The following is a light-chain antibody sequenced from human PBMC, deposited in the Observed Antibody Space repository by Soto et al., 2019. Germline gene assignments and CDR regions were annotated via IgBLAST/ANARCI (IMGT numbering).Light chain of an antibody. CDR3: AAWDGSLNTWV. CDR1: SSNIGSHT. J-gene: IGLJ3*02. Sequence: QSVLTQPPSASGTPGQRVSISCSGGSSNIGSHTVTWYQQLPGTAPRLLIYTNIQRPSGVPDRFSGSKSGTSASLAISGLQSDDEADYYCAAWDGSLNTWVFGGGTKLTVL. CDR2: TNI. V-gene: IGLV1-44*01.